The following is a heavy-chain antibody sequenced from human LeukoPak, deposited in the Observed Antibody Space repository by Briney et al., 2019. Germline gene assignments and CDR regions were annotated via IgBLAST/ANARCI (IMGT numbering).Heavy chain of an antibody. CDR2: ISAYNGNT. CDR3: ARDLRYFDWANYGMDV. Sequence: ASVKVSCKASGYTFTSYGISWVRQAPGQGLEWMGWISAYNGNTNYAQKLQGRVTMTTDTSTSPAYMELRSLRSDDTAVYYCARDLRYFDWANYGMDVWGQGTTVTVSS. V-gene: IGHV1-18*01. CDR1: GYTFTSYG. D-gene: IGHD3-9*01. J-gene: IGHJ6*02.